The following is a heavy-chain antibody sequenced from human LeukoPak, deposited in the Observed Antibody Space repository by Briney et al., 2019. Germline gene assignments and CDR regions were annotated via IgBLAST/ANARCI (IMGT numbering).Heavy chain of an antibody. V-gene: IGHV3-9*03. CDR3: AKERYSSGGFDY. J-gene: IGHJ4*02. CDR1: GFTFDDYA. CDR2: ISWNSGSI. D-gene: IGHD5-18*01. Sequence: LAGGSLRLSCAASGFTFDDYAMHWVRQAPGKGLEWVSGISWNSGSIGYANSVKGRFTISRDNAKNSLYLQMNSLRAEDMALYYCAKERYSSGGFDYWGQGTLVTVSS.